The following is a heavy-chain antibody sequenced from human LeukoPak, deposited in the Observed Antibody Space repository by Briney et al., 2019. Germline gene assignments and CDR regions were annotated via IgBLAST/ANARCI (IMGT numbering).Heavy chain of an antibody. V-gene: IGHV3-23*01. D-gene: IGHD2-15*01. CDR1: GFTFSSYG. Sequence: GGSLRLSCAASGFTFSSYGMSWVRQAPGEGLEWVSAISGSGGSTYYADSVKGRFTISRDNSKNTLYLQMNSLRAEDTAVYYCAKDSCSGGSCYSGFAFWGQGTLVTVSS. J-gene: IGHJ4*02. CDR2: ISGSGGST. CDR3: AKDSCSGGSCYSGFAF.